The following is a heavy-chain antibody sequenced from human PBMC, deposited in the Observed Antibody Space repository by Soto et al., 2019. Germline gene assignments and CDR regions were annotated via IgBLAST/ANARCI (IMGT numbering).Heavy chain of an antibody. CDR3: AREAKEYYSDY. V-gene: IGHV3-33*01. Sequence: QVQLVESGVGVVQPGRSLRLSCAASGFTFSTYGMHWVRQAPGKGLEWVAAIWYDGSNKYYADSVKGRFTISRDNSKNTLYLQMNSLRAEDTAVYYCAREAKEYYSDYWGQGTLVTVSS. D-gene: IGHD3-10*01. CDR2: IWYDGSNK. CDR1: GFTFSTYG. J-gene: IGHJ4*02.